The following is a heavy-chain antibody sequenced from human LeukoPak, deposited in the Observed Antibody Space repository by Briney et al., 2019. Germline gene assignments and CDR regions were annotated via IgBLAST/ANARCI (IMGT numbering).Heavy chain of an antibody. Sequence: SETLSLTCTVSGGSISSYHWSWIRQPPGKGLEWIGYIYYSGSTNYNPSLKSRVTISVDTSKNQFSLKLSSVTAADTAVYYCARFRAGHRDAFDIWGQGTMVTVSS. CDR1: GGSISSYH. V-gene: IGHV4-59*01. CDR3: ARFRAGHRDAFDI. CDR2: IYYSGST. J-gene: IGHJ3*02. D-gene: IGHD3-10*01.